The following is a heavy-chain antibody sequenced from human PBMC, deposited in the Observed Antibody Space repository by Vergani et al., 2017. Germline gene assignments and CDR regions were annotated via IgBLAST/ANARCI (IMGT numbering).Heavy chain of an antibody. CDR3: ARDLTGSYGYSEGVD. D-gene: IGHD5-18*01. Sequence: QVQLVESGGGVVQPGRSLRLSCAASGFTFSSYAMHWVRQAPGKGLEWVAVISYDGSNKYYADSVKGRFTISRDNSKNTLYLQMNSLRAEDTAVYYCARDLTGSYGYSEGVDWGQGTLVTVSS. CDR1: GFTFSSYA. CDR2: ISYDGSNK. J-gene: IGHJ4*02. V-gene: IGHV3-30-3*01.